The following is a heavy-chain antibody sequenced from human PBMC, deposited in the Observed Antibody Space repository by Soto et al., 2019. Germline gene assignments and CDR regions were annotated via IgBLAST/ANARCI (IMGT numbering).Heavy chain of an antibody. CDR3: ARSSGIAAAGPYYYNGMDV. D-gene: IGHD6-13*01. Sequence: QVQLQESGPGLVKPSETLSLTCTVSGGSVSSGSYYWSWIRQPPGKGLEWIGYIYYSGSTNYNPSLNSRVTISVDTSKNQFSLKLSSVTAADTAVYYCARSSGIAAAGPYYYNGMDVWGQGTTVTVSS. J-gene: IGHJ6*02. CDR1: GGSVSSGSYY. CDR2: IYYSGST. V-gene: IGHV4-61*01.